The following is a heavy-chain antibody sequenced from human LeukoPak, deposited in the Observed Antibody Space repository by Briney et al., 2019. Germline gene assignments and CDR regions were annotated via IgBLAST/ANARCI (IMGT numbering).Heavy chain of an antibody. CDR2: IRYDGSNK. CDR1: GFTFSSYG. Sequence: PGGSLRLSCAASGFTFSSYGMHWVRQAPGKGLEWVSFIRYDGSNKYHADSVKGRFTISRDNSKNTLYLQMNSLRAEDTAVYYCARDLYYYDSSGYPEYWGQGTLVTVSS. CDR3: ARDLYYYDSSGYPEY. D-gene: IGHD3-22*01. J-gene: IGHJ4*02. V-gene: IGHV3-30*02.